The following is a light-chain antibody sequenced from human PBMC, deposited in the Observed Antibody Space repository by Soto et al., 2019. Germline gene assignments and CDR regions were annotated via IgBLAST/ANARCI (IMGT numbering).Light chain of an antibody. CDR3: QQANIFPFT. Sequence: DIQVTQSPSSVPASVGDRITITCRASQNIGNGLAWYQQKPGKVPKLLIYAASSLQSGVPSRFSGSRSGPNFTLTISSLQPEDFATYYCQQANIFPFTFGGGTKVEIK. CDR2: AAS. CDR1: QNIGNG. J-gene: IGKJ4*01. V-gene: IGKV1-12*02.